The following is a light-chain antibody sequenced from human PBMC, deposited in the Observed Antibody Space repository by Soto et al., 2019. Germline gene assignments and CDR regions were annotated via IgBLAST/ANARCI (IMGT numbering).Light chain of an antibody. CDR2: DAS. J-gene: IGKJ5*01. Sequence: DIQMTQSPSSLSASVGDRVTITCQASQDITNYLNWYQQKPGKAPRLLIYDASSLERGVPSRFSGSGSGTDFTFTISSLQPEDIATYYCQHYDHLPITFGQGTRLEIK. CDR3: QHYDHLPIT. CDR1: QDITNY. V-gene: IGKV1-33*01.